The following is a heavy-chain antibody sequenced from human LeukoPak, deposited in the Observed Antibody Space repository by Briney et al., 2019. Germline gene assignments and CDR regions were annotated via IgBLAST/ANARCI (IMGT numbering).Heavy chain of an antibody. CDR3: ARHDYGDYVYYFAY. J-gene: IGHJ4*02. Sequence: PSETLSLTCAVYGGSFSGYYWGWIRQPPGKGLEWIGEINHSGSTNYNPSLKSRVTISVDTSKNQFSLKLSSVTAADTAVYYCARHDYGDYVYYFAYWGQGTLVTVSS. D-gene: IGHD4-17*01. V-gene: IGHV4-34*01. CDR2: INHSGST. CDR1: GGSFSGYY.